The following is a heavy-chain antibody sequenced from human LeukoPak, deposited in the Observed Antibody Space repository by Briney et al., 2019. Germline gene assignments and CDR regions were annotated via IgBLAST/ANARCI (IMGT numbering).Heavy chain of an antibody. Sequence: GGSLRLSCAASGFTFSTYTMNWVRQAPGKGLEWVSAISGSSSSTYYADSVKGRFSISRDNSKNTLYLQMNSLRAEDTAVYYCAKYSWGAVAAPFDYWGQGTLVTVSS. V-gene: IGHV3-23*01. CDR2: ISGSSSST. J-gene: IGHJ4*02. D-gene: IGHD6-19*01. CDR1: GFTFSTYT. CDR3: AKYSWGAVAAPFDY.